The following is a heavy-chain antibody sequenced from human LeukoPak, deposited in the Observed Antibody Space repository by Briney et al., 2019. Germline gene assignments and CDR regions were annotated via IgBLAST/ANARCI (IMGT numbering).Heavy chain of an antibody. Sequence: GESLKISCKGSGYIFTSCWITWVRQMPGKGLEWMGVIDPTDSYTNYSPSFQGHVTISTDKSISTAYLHWTSLKASDTAIYYCARRGRSSSNFDFWGQGTLVTVSS. CDR1: GYIFTSCW. CDR3: ARRGRSSSNFDF. J-gene: IGHJ4*02. V-gene: IGHV5-10-1*01. CDR2: IDPTDSYT. D-gene: IGHD6-6*01.